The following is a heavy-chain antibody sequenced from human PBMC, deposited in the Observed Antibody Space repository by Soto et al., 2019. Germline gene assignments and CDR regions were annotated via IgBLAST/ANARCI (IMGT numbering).Heavy chain of an antibody. CDR1: GFTFSSYG. Sequence: QVQLVESGGGVVQPGRSLRLSCAASGFTFSSYGMHWVRQAPGKGLEWVAVIWYDGSNKYYADSVKGRFTISRDNSTNALYPQMNSMRDEDKAVYYCARSRPGGGDYVGVDYWGQGTLVTVSS. CDR2: IWYDGSNK. V-gene: IGHV3-33*01. D-gene: IGHD4-17*01. J-gene: IGHJ4*02. CDR3: ARSRPGGGDYVGVDY.